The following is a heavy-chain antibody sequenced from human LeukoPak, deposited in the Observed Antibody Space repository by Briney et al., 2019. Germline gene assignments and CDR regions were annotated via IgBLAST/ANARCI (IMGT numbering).Heavy chain of an antibody. Sequence: GGSLRLSCAASGFTFRSYAIHWVRQAPGKGLEWVAVISYDGRNKYYADSVKGRFTISRDNAKNTLYLQMNSLRAEDTAVYYCARSSYSSSSSVWGQGTMVTVSS. CDR1: GFTFRSYA. V-gene: IGHV3-30*04. D-gene: IGHD6-6*01. CDR2: ISYDGRNK. J-gene: IGHJ3*01. CDR3: ARSSYSSSSSV.